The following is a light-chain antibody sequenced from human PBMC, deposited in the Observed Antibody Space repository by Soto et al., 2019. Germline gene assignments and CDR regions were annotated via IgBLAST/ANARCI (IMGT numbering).Light chain of an antibody. Sequence: DIVLTQTPRTLSLSAAERATRYTRLSRSVSSSYLAWYQQKPGQAPRLLIYGASSRATGIPDRFSGSGSGTDFTLTISRLEPEDFAVYYCQQYGSSPWTFGQGTKVDI. CDR3: QQYGSSPWT. V-gene: IGKV3-20*01. CDR1: RSVSSSY. J-gene: IGKJ1*01. CDR2: GAS.